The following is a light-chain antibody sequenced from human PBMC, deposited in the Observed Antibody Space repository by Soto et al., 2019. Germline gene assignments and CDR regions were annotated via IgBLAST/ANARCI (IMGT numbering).Light chain of an antibody. CDR2: AAS. V-gene: IGKV1-9*01. CDR3: QQLNSYPSIT. Sequence: DIQLTQSPSFLSASVGDRVTITCRASQGISRYLAWYQQKPGKAPKLLIYAASTLQSGVPSRFSGSGSGTEFTHTISGLQPEDFATYYCQQLNSYPSITFGQGTRLEIK. CDR1: QGISRY. J-gene: IGKJ5*01.